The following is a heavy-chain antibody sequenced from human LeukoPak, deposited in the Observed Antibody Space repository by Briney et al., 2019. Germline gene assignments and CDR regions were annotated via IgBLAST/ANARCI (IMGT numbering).Heavy chain of an antibody. CDR3: ARVTYCSSTSCSPGGYGMDV. J-gene: IGHJ6*02. D-gene: IGHD2-2*01. V-gene: IGHV3-21*01. CDR1: GFTFSSYS. Sequence: GGSLRLSCAASGFTFSSYSMNWVRQAPGKGLEWVSSISSSNSYIYYADSVKGRFTISRDDAKNSLYLQMNSLRAEDTAVYYCARVTYCSSTSCSPGGYGMDVWGQGTTVTVSS. CDR2: ISSSNSYI.